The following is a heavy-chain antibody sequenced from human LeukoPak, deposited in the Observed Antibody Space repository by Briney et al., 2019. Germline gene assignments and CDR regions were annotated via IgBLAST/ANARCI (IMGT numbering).Heavy chain of an antibody. CDR2: FYSDGFT. CDR3: AKGLKVTYYDILTGRP. V-gene: IGHV3-53*01. CDR1: GLIVSNNY. Sequence: GGSLRLSCAASGLIVSNNYMAWVRQAPGKGLECFSVFYSDGFTYYADSVKGRFTISRDNSKNTLYLQMNSLRAEDTAVYYCAKGLKVTYYDILTGRPWGQGTLVTVSS. J-gene: IGHJ5*02. D-gene: IGHD3-9*01.